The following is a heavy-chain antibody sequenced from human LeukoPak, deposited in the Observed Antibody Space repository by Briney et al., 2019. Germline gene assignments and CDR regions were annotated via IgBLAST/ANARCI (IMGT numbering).Heavy chain of an antibody. CDR1: GGIFSSYA. CDR3: AKQYYDFWSGYKNYYYYYMDV. J-gene: IGHJ6*03. V-gene: IGHV1-69*06. Sequence: ASVKVSCKASGGIFSSYAISWVRQAPGQGLEWMGGIIPIFGTANYAQKFQGRVTITADKSTSTAYMELSSLRSEDTAVYYCAKQYYDFWSGYKNYYYYYMDVWGKGTTVTVSS. D-gene: IGHD3-3*01. CDR2: IIPIFGTA.